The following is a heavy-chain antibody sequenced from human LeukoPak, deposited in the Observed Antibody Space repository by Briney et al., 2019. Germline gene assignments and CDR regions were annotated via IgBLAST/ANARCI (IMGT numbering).Heavy chain of an antibody. D-gene: IGHD3-16*01. Sequence: PSETLSLTCAVNGGSFSGYYWSWIRQPPGKGLEWIGEINYSGSTIYNPSLKSRVTMSIDTTKEQFSLKLTSLTAADTAVYYCARRGEWTSWNFDYWDQGSLVTVSS. V-gene: IGHV4-34*01. J-gene: IGHJ4*02. CDR2: INYSGST. CDR1: GGSFSGYY. CDR3: ARRGEWTSWNFDY.